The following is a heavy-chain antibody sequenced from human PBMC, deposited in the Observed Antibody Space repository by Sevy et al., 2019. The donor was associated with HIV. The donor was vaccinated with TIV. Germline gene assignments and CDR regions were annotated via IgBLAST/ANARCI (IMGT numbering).Heavy chain of an antibody. D-gene: IGHD3-16*01. CDR3: GRGGEGSWDAFDI. CDR2: IKQDGSEK. CDR1: GFTFSSYW. V-gene: IGHV3-7*04. J-gene: IGHJ3*02. Sequence: GGSLRLSCAASGFTFSSYWMSWVRQAPGKGLEWVANIKQDGSEKYYVDSVKGRFTISRDNAKNSLYLQMNSRRAEDTAVYYCGRGGEGSWDAFDIWGQGTMVTVSS.